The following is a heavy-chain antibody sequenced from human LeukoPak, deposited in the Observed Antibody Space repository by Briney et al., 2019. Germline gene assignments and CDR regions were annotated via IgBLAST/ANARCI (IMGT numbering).Heavy chain of an antibody. CDR3: ARLTSGSYFDY. CDR1: GGSISTSDYF. Sequence: ASETLSLTCTISGGSISTSDYFWGWIRQPPGRGLEWIGSMFHSSSAYYSPSLKSRVTISLGPSRNQFSLKLSSVTAADTAVYYCARLTSGSYFDYWGQGTLVTVSS. CDR2: MFHSSSA. J-gene: IGHJ4*02. V-gene: IGHV4-39*01. D-gene: IGHD1-26*01.